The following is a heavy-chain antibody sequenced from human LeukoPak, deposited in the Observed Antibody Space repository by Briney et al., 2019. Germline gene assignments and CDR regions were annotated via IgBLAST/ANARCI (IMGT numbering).Heavy chain of an antibody. CDR1: GGSISSSSYY. J-gene: IGHJ4*02. Sequence: PPETLSLTCTVSGGSISSSSYYWGWIRQPPGKGLEWIGSIYYSGSTYYNPSLKSRVTISVDTSKNQFSLKLSSVTAADTAVYYCARQGGTMDYWGQGTLVTVSS. V-gene: IGHV4-39*01. D-gene: IGHD3-10*01. CDR2: IYYSGST. CDR3: ARQGGTMDY.